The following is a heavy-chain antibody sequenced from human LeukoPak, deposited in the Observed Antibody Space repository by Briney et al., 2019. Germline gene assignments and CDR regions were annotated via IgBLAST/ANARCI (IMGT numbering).Heavy chain of an antibody. J-gene: IGHJ4*02. Sequence: SLRLSCAASGFTFSSYGMHWVRQAPGKGLEWVAVIWYDGSNKYYADSVKGRFTISRDNSKNTLYLQMNSLRAEDTAVYYCARDPDYDSSGYPDYWGQGTLVTVSS. CDR3: ARDPDYDSSGYPDY. D-gene: IGHD3-22*01. V-gene: IGHV3-33*01. CDR2: IWYDGSNK. CDR1: GFTFSSYG.